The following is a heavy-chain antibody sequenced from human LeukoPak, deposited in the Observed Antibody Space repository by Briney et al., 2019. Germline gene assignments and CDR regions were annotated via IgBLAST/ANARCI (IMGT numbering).Heavy chain of an antibody. CDR3: AKDEGYCSSTSCYAGYFQH. CDR1: GFTFSSYA. Sequence: GGSLRLSCAASGFTFSSYAMSWARQAPGKGLEWVSAISGSGGSTYYADSVKGRFTISRDNSKNTLYLQMNSLRAEDTAVYYCAKDEGYCSSTSCYAGYFQHWGQGTLVTVSS. CDR2: ISGSGGST. J-gene: IGHJ1*01. D-gene: IGHD2-2*01. V-gene: IGHV3-23*01.